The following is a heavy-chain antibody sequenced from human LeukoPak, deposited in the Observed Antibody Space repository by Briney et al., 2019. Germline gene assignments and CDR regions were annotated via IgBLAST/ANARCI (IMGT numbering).Heavy chain of an antibody. D-gene: IGHD2-2*01. CDR2: IRSKDYGGTT. CDR3: TRGKGDQGWY. CDR1: GFTFGDYA. J-gene: IGHJ4*02. V-gene: IGHV3-49*03. Sequence: PGGSLRLSCTASGFTFGDYAMSWFRQAPGKGLEWVGFIRSKDYGGTTEYAASAKGRFTISRDDSKSIAFLQMNSLKTEDTAVYYCTRGKGDQGWYWGQGTLVTVSS.